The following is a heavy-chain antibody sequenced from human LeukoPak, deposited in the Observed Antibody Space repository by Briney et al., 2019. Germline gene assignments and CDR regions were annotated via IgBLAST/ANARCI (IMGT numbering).Heavy chain of an antibody. CDR3: TTDWYCSSTSCYGNFDY. V-gene: IGHV3-15*01. CDR2: IKSKTDGGTT. CDR1: GFTFSNAW. Sequence: GGSLRLSCAASGFTFSNAWMSWVRQAPGKGLEWVGRIKSKTDGGTTDYAAPVKGRFTISRDDSKNTLYLQMNSLKTEDTAVYYCTTDWYCSSTSCYGNFDYWGQGTLVTVSS. D-gene: IGHD2-2*01. J-gene: IGHJ4*02.